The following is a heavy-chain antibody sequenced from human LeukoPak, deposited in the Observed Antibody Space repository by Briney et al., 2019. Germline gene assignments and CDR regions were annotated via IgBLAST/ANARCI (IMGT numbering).Heavy chain of an antibody. CDR3: ARSDYYGSGRGSFDV. Sequence: SETLSLTCAVSGGSISSSNWWSWVRQPPGKGLEWIGEIYHSGSTNYNPSLKSRVTISVDRSKNQFSLKLSSVTAADTAVYYCARSDYYGSGRGSFDVWGQGATVSVSS. J-gene: IGHJ6*02. CDR2: IYHSGST. V-gene: IGHV4-4*02. D-gene: IGHD3-10*01. CDR1: GGSISSSNW.